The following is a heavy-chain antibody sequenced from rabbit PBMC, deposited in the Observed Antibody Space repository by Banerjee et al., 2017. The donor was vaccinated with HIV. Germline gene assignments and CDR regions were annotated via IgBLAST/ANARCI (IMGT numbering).Heavy chain of an antibody. D-gene: IGHD1-1*01. J-gene: IGHJ6*01. CDR2: IYTNNGST. Sequence: QSLEESGGGLVKPEGSLTLTCTASGFSFSSYYMCWVRQAPGKGLEWIACIYTNNGSTYYATWAKGRFTISKTSSTTVTLQMTSLTAADTATYFCARNTDEIEWGLWGPGTLVTV. CDR3: ARNTDEIEWGL. CDR1: GFSFSSYY. V-gene: IGHV1S40*01.